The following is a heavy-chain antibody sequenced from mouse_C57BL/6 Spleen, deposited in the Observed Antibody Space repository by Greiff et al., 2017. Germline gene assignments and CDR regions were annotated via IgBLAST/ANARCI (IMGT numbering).Heavy chain of an antibody. CDR1: GFTFSDYG. J-gene: IGHJ4*01. CDR2: ISSGSSTI. CDR3: ARAYDYDASYAMDY. D-gene: IGHD2-4*01. Sequence: EVKLMESGGGLVKPGGSLKLSCAASGFTFSDYGMHWVRQAPEKGLEWVAYISSGSSTIYYADTVKGRFTISRDNAKNTLFLQMTSLRSEDTAMYYCARAYDYDASYAMDYWGQGTSVTVSS. V-gene: IGHV5-17*01.